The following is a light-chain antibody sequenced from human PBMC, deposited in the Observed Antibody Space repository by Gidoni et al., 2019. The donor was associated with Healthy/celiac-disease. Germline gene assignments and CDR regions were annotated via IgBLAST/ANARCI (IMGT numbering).Light chain of an antibody. CDR3: KQYYFSYT. V-gene: IGKV4-1*01. CDR1: QSVLYSSNNKNY. CDR2: WAS. J-gene: IGKJ2*01. Sequence: DIVMTQSPDSLPVSLGERATINCKSSQSVLYSSNNKNYLAWYQQKPGQPPKLLIYWASTRESGVPDRFSGSGYGTDFTLTISSLQAEDVAVYYCKQYYFSYTFGQGTKLEIK.